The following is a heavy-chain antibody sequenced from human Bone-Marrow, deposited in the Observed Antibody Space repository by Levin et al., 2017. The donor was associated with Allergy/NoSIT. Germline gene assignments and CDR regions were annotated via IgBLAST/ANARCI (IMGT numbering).Heavy chain of an antibody. CDR3: ARDYSSGWYGVYWYFDL. CDR2: IKQDGSEK. CDR1: GFTFSSYW. D-gene: IGHD6-19*01. Sequence: GESLKISCAASGFTFSSYWMSWVRQAPGKGLEWVANIKQDGSEKYYVDSVKGRFTISRDNAKNSLYLQMNSLRAEDTAVYYCARDYSSGWYGVYWYFDLWGRGTLVTVSS. V-gene: IGHV3-7*01. J-gene: IGHJ2*01.